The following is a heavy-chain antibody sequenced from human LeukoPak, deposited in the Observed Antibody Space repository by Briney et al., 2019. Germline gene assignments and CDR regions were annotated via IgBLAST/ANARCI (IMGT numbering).Heavy chain of an antibody. CDR3: GGWTDALPFDL. Sequence: AESLSLTCAVSGGSIRNDYWSWIRQPPGKGLEWIAYINYSGSTNYNPSLKSRVTISVDTSKNQFSLKLSSVLAADAAVDYCGGWTDALPFDLWGRGTLVTVSS. CDR2: INYSGST. J-gene: IGHJ2*01. V-gene: IGHV4-59*01. D-gene: IGHD5-12*01. CDR1: GGSIRNDY.